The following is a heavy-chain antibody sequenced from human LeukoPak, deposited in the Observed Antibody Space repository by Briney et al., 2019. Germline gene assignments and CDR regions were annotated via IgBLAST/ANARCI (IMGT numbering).Heavy chain of an antibody. Sequence: GRSMRPSCAASGFTFSMFSMSWVRQTPGDGLEWVSSISTRSEYIYYADSVKGRFTISRDNAKNSLYLQMTSLRAEDTAVYYCARGGLPSAIDWFDPWGQGTLVTVSS. CDR2: ISTRSEYI. D-gene: IGHD2-2*02. J-gene: IGHJ5*02. CDR3: ARGGLPSAIDWFDP. V-gene: IGHV3-21*01. CDR1: GFTFSMFS.